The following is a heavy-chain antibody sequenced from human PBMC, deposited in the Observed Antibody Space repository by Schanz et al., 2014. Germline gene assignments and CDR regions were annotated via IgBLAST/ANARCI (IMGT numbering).Heavy chain of an antibody. CDR3: AKQNEFDILTDTRY. V-gene: IGHV3-33*08. D-gene: IGHD3-9*01. J-gene: IGHJ4*02. Sequence: QVQLVESGGGVVQPGRSLRLSCAAYGFTLSSYGLHWVRQAPGKGLEWVSFIWYDGSNKYYADSVKGRFTISRDNSKNTLYLQMNSLRAEDTAVYYCAKQNEFDILTDTRYWGQGTLVTVSS. CDR2: IWYDGSNK. CDR1: GFTLSSYG.